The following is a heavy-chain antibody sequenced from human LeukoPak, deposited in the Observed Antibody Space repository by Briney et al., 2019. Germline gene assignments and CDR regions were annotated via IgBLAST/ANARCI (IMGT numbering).Heavy chain of an antibody. D-gene: IGHD3-10*01. CDR3: AKDWAVRGVLVPY. V-gene: IGHV3-23*01. CDR1: GLTFSDYA. J-gene: IGHJ4*02. CDR2: ISANGGTT. Sequence: GGSLRLSCAASGLTFSDYAMSWVRQAPGKGLEWVSIISANGGTTYYAGSVKGRFTITRDNSKNTLYLEMNSLRAEDTAAYYCAKDWAVRGVLVPYWGQGTLVTVSS.